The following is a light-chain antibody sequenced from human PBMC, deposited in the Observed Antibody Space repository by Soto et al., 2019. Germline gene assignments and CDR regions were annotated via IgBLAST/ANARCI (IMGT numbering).Light chain of an antibody. J-gene: IGKJ4*01. CDR2: DAS. CDR3: QQSDNSPLP. Sequence: DTQMTQSPSSLSASVGDRVTITCQASRDISRYLNWYQQKPGKAPNLLIYDASNLETGVPSSLSGSGSGTHYTFTISRLQPEDIGTYYCQQSDNSPLPFGGGTQVEI. CDR1: RDISRY. V-gene: IGKV1-33*01.